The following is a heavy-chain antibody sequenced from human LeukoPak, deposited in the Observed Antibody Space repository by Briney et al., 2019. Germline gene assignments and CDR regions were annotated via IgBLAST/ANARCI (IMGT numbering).Heavy chain of an antibody. J-gene: IGHJ4*02. V-gene: IGHV3-30-3*01. CDR2: ISYDGSNK. CDR3: ARDLPYCSGGSCYFAAGFDY. CDR1: GFTFSSYA. D-gene: IGHD2-15*01. Sequence: PGWSLRLSCAASGFTFSSYAMHWVRKAPSKGLEWVAVISYDGSNKYYADSLKGRFTISRDNSKNTLYLQMNSLRAEDTAVYYCARDLPYCSGGSCYFAAGFDYWGQGTLVTVSS.